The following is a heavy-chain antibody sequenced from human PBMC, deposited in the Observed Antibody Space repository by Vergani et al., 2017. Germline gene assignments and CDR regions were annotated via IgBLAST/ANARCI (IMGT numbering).Heavy chain of an antibody. V-gene: IGHV3-23*01. CDR1: GFTFSTYA. CDR3: VKEAGSYENFFDS. Sequence: EVQLLESGGSLKQPGGSVRLSCAASGFTFSTYAMHWVRQAPGKGLEWVSALTGGGGSTYYADSFKGRFIISRDNSRDTLYLQMNSLRPEDTATYYCVKEAGSYENFFDSWCQGTLVTVFS. D-gene: IGHD1-26*01. J-gene: IGHJ4*02. CDR2: LTGGGGST.